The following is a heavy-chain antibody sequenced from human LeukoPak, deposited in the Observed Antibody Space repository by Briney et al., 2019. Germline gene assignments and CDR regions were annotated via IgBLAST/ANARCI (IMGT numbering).Heavy chain of an antibody. D-gene: IGHD6-19*01. J-gene: IGHJ3*02. Sequence: PGGSLRLSCAASGFTFSSYWMSWVRQAPGKGLEWVANIKQDGSEKYYVDSVKGRFTISRDNAKNSLYLQMNSLRAEDTAVYYCARDMGIAVAEDAFDIWGQGTMVTVSS. CDR2: IKQDGSEK. CDR1: GFTFSSYW. V-gene: IGHV3-7*01. CDR3: ARDMGIAVAEDAFDI.